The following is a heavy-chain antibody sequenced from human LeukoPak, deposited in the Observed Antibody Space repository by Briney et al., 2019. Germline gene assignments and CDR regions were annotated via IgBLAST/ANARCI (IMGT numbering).Heavy chain of an antibody. CDR2: IKQDGSEK. D-gene: IGHD3-10*01. Sequence: GGSLRLSCAASGLTFSRYWMTWFRQAPGKGLEWVANIKQDGSEKYYVDSVKGRFTISRDNAKNSLYLQMNSLRAEDTAVYYCARELAGHYYGSGSSFDYWGQGTLVTVSS. V-gene: IGHV3-7*01. CDR1: GLTFSRYW. CDR3: ARELAGHYYGSGSSFDY. J-gene: IGHJ4*02.